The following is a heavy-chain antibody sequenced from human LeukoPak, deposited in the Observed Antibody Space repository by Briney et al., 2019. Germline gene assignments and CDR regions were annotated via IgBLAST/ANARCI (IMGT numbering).Heavy chain of an antibody. J-gene: IGHJ4*02. V-gene: IGHV1-2*06. CDR3: ARTDGVDY. CDR1: GYSFNGYY. CDR2: INPNSGGT. D-gene: IGHD4-17*01. Sequence: GASVKIYCTASGYSFNGYYMDWLRQAPGQGLEWVGRINPNSGGTNYAQKFQGRVTMTRDTSISTAYMELSSLRSDDTAVYYCARTDGVDYWGQGTLVTVSS.